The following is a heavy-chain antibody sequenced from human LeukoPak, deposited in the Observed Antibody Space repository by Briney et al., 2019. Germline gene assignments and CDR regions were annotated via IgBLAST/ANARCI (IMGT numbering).Heavy chain of an antibody. CDR3: ARGEMRYDY. J-gene: IGHJ4*02. CDR2: ISYDGSNK. V-gene: IGHV3-30-3*01. CDR1: GFTFSSYA. Sequence: GGSLRLSCAASGFTFSSYAMHWVRQAPGKGLEWVAVISYDGSNKYYANSVKGRFTISRDNSKSTLYLQMNSLRAEDTAVYYCARGEMRYDYWGQGTLVTVSS.